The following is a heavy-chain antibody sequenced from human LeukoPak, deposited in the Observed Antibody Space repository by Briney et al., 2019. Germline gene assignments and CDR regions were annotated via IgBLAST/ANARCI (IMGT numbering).Heavy chain of an antibody. D-gene: IGHD3-10*02. J-gene: IGHJ5*02. CDR3: AKSHVVRGHNWFDP. V-gene: IGHV3-23*01. CDR1: GFTFSSYA. Sequence: PGGSLRLSCAASGFTFSSYAMSWVRQAPGKGLEWVSAISGSGGSTYYADSVKGRFTISRDNSKNTLYLQMNSLRAEDTAVYCCAKSHVVRGHNWFDPWGQGTLVTVSS. CDR2: ISGSGGST.